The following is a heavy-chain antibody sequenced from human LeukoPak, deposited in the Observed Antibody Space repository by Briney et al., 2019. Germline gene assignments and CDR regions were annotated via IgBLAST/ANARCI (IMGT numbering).Heavy chain of an antibody. CDR1: GFTFSSYS. Sequence: GGSLRLSCAASGFTFSSYSMSWVRQAPGKGLEWVSSSSSSSSYIYYADSVKGRFTISRDHAKNSLYLQMNSLRDEDTAVYFCARDDSNIVATTKAFDYWGQGTLVTVSS. D-gene: IGHD5-12*01. J-gene: IGHJ4*02. CDR2: SSSSSSYI. CDR3: ARDDSNIVATTKAFDY. V-gene: IGHV3-21*04.